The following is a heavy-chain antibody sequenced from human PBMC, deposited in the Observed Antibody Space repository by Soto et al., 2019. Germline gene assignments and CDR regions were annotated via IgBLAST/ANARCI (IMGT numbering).Heavy chain of an antibody. D-gene: IGHD4-17*01. CDR2: IKSKTDGGTT. CDR3: TTAEASEYYGDYGAFEY. V-gene: IGHV3-15*01. CDR1: VLTFSNAW. Sequence: VGSLRLSCASSVLTFSNAWMSCVRQSPGKWLEWVGRIKSKTDGGTTDYAAPVKGRFTISRDDSKNTLYLQMNSLKTEDTAVYYCTTAEASEYYGDYGAFEYWGQGTLVSVSS. J-gene: IGHJ4*02.